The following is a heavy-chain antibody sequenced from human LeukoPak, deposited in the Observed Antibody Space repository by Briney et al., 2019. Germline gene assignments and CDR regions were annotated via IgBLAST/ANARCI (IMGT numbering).Heavy chain of an antibody. CDR2: VYPLDSET. D-gene: IGHD3-10*01. V-gene: IGHV5-51*01. J-gene: IGHJ3*02. CDR1: GYSFYSYW. Sequence: GESLKISCKASGYSFYSYWIGWVRQMPGKGLEWIGIVYPLDSETRYSPSFQGHVTISADKSISTAYLQWSGLKASDTAMYYCARAPFYYGSGTYDGFDIWGQGTLVIVSS. CDR3: ARAPFYYGSGTYDGFDI.